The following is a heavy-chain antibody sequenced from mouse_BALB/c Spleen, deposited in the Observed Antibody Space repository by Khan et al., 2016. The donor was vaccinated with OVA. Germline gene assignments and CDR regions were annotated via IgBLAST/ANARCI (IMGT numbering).Heavy chain of an antibody. CDR1: GYSITSGYA. CDR2: ISYSGVT. Sequence: VQLKESGPGLVKPSQSLSLTCTVTGYSITSGYAWNWIRQFPGNKLEWMGYISYSGVTSYTPSLKSRISITRDTSKNQFFLQLNPVTTEDTATYYCARGNYYGYYFDYWGQGTTLTVSS. D-gene: IGHD1-1*01. J-gene: IGHJ2*01. CDR3: ARGNYYGYYFDY. V-gene: IGHV3-2*02.